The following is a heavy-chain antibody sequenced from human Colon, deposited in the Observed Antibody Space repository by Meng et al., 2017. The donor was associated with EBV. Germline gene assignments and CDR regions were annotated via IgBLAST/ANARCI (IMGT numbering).Heavy chain of an antibody. CDR2: IYHGGNT. CDR1: GASISSNNW. J-gene: IGHJ4*02. Sequence: LHEAGPGLVEPSGTLPLTCAVSGASISSNNWWSWVRQPPGKGLEWIGEIYHGGNTNYNPSLKSRVTISVDRSNDQFSLSLSSVTAADTAVYYCARGNAYNAPSFDYWGQGTLVTVSS. V-gene: IGHV4-4*02. D-gene: IGHD5-24*01. CDR3: ARGNAYNAPSFDY.